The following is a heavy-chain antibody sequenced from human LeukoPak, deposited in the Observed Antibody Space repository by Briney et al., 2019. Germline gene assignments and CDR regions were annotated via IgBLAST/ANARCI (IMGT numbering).Heavy chain of an antibody. CDR1: GGSVSSTNW. CDR2: VHLDGRT. J-gene: IGHJ4*02. V-gene: IGHV4-4*02. CDR3: AREGGFYRPLDY. Sequence: SETLSLTCGVSGGSVSSTNWWTWVRQPPGKGLEWIGEVHLDGRTNYNPSLESRLTMSVDLSENHISLKLTSVTAADTAVYYCAREGGFYRPLDYSGQGTLVTVSS. D-gene: IGHD3-3*01.